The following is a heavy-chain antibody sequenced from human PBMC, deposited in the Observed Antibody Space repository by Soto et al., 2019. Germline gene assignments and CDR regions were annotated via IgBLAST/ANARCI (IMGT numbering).Heavy chain of an antibody. D-gene: IGHD1-26*01. CDR3: ARRGSGSDYDY. CDR1: GFTFSSYA. V-gene: IGHV3-23*01. Sequence: EVQLLESGGGLVQPGGSLRLSCAASGFTFSSYAMRWVRQAPVKGLEWVSAISGSGGSTYYADSVKGRFTISRDNSKNTLDLQMNSLRAEDTAVYYWARRGSGSDYDYWGQGTLVTASS. CDR2: ISGSGGST. J-gene: IGHJ4*02.